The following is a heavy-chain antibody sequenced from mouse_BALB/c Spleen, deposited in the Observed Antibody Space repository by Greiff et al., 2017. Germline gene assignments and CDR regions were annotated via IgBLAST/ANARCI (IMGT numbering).Heavy chain of an antibody. V-gene: IGHV1-69*01. J-gene: IGHJ1*01. CDR3: ARGYYGSSYWYFDV. CDR2: IDTSDSYT. D-gene: IGHD1-1*01. CDR1: GYTFTDYW. Sequence: VQLQQPGAELVMPGASVKMSCKASGYTFTDYWMHWVKQRPGQGLEWIGAIDTSDSYTSYNQKFKGKATLTVDESSSTAYMQLSSLTSEDSAVYYCARGYYGSSYWYFDVWGAGTTVTVSS.